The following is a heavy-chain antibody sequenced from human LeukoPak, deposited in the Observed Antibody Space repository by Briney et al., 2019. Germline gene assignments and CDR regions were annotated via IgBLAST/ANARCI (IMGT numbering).Heavy chain of an antibody. Sequence: GGSLRLSCAASGFTFSSYWMSWVRQAPGKGLEWVANIKQDGSEKYYVDSVKGRFTISRDNAKNSLYLQMNSLRAEDTAVYYCARGGRYRLDPFDYWGQGTLVTVSS. CDR1: GFTFSSYW. J-gene: IGHJ4*02. D-gene: IGHD1-26*01. CDR3: ARGGRYRLDPFDY. V-gene: IGHV3-7*01. CDR2: IKQDGSEK.